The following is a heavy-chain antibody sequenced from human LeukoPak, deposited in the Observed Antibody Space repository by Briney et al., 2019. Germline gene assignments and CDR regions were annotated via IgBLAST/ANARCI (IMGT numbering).Heavy chain of an antibody. D-gene: IGHD2-2*02. V-gene: IGHV1-2*02. CDR1: GYTFTGYY. J-gene: IGHJ3*02. Sequence: ASVKVSCKASGYTFTGYYMHWVRQAPGQGLEWMGWINPNSGGTNYAQKFQGRVTMTRDTSISTAYMELSRLRSDDTAVYYCARVRYCSSTSCYTYDAFDIWGQGTMVTVSS. CDR2: INPNSGGT. CDR3: ARVRYCSSTSCYTYDAFDI.